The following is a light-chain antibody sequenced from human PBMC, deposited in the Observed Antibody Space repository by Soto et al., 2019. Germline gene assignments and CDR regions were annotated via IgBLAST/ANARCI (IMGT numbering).Light chain of an antibody. V-gene: IGLV2-8*01. CDR1: SSDVGGYNY. CDR2: EGS. CDR3: TSYAGSNKYVL. J-gene: IGLJ2*01. Sequence: QSALTQPPSASGSPGQSVTISCTGTSSDVGGYNYVSWYQQHPGNAPKLMIYEGSKRPSGVPDRFSGSKSGNTASLTVSGLQAEDEADYYCTSYAGSNKYVLFGGGTKLTVL.